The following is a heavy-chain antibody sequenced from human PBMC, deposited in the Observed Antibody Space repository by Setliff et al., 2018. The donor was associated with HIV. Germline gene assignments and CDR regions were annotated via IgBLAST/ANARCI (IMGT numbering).Heavy chain of an antibody. Sequence: SETLSLTCSVSGGSMSNYYWSWVRQPPGKGLEWMGDIFHTGSPTYNPSLKSRVSLSVDTSKNQFSLRLSAVTAADTAVYYCASLTDYGGDSGSHWGQGTLVTVSS. CDR3: ASLTDYGGDSGSH. V-gene: IGHV4-59*01. J-gene: IGHJ4*02. CDR2: IFHTGSP. CDR1: GGSMSNYY. D-gene: IGHD4-17*01.